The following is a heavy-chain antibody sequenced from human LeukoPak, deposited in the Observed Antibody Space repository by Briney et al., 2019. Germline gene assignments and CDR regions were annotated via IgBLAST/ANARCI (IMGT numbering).Heavy chain of an antibody. CDR3: AREREGFDY. CDR2: ISYDGSNK. J-gene: IGHJ4*02. V-gene: IGHV3-30-3*01. CDR1: GFTFSSYA. Sequence: GGSLRLSCAASGFTFSSYAMHWVRQAPGKGLEWVAVISYDGSNKYYADSVKGRFTISRDNSKNTLYLQMYSLRAEDTAVYYCAREREGFDYWRQGTLVTVSS.